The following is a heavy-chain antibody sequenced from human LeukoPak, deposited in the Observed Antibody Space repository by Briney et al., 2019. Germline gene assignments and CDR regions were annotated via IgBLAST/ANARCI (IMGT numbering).Heavy chain of an antibody. J-gene: IGHJ4*02. Sequence: GGSLSLSCAASGFTFSSYGMHWVRQAPGKGLEWVAVTSYDGSNKYYADSLKGRFTISRDNSKNTLYLQMNSLRAEDTAVYYCAKAQGSGSYYAIDYWGQGTLVSVSS. V-gene: IGHV3-30*18. CDR1: GFTFSSYG. CDR3: AKAQGSGSYYAIDY. D-gene: IGHD3-10*01. CDR2: TSYDGSNK.